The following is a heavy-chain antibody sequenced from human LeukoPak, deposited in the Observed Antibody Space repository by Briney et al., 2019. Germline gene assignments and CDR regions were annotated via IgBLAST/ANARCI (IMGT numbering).Heavy chain of an antibody. CDR3: ARDVVVVAATDWFDP. V-gene: IGHV4-34*01. Sequence: SETLSLTCAVYGGSFSGYYWSWIRQPPGKGLEWIGEISHSGSTNYNPPLKSRVTISLDTSKNQFSLKLSSVTAADTAVYYCARDVVVVAATDWFDPWGQGILVIVSS. CDR2: ISHSGST. D-gene: IGHD2-15*01. CDR1: GGSFSGYY. J-gene: IGHJ5*02.